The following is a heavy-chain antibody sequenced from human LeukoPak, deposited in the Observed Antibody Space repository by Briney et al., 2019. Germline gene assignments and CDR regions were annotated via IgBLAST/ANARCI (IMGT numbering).Heavy chain of an antibody. J-gene: IGHJ4*02. Sequence: ASVKVFCKTSGYTFTSFGISWARQAPGQGLEWMAWSSTYNGNTNYAQNLQGRVTLTTDTSTSKAYMELRSLRSDDTAVYFCARDRGGRSLYDDIYTPDYWGQGTLVTVSS. D-gene: IGHD3-22*01. CDR2: SSTYNGNT. CDR1: GYTFTSFG. CDR3: ARDRGGRSLYDDIYTPDY. V-gene: IGHV1-18*01.